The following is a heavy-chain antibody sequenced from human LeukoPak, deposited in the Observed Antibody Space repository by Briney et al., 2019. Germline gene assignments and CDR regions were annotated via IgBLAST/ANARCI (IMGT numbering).Heavy chain of an antibody. D-gene: IGHD3-10*01. Sequence: SETLSLTCTVSGGSISSYYWSWIRQPPGKGLEWIGYIYYSGSTNYNPSLKSRVTISVDTSKNQFSLKLSSVTAADTAVYYCAAGATYYYYYMDVWGKGTTVTVSS. CDR2: IYYSGST. J-gene: IGHJ6*03. V-gene: IGHV4-59*08. CDR1: GGSISSYY. CDR3: AAGATYYYYYMDV.